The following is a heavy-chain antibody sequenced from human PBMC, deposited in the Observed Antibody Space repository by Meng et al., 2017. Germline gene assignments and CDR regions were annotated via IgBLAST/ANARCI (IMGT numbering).Heavy chain of an antibody. J-gene: IGHJ5*02. CDR2: ITTIVGTA. CDR1: GGTFSSYA. CDR3: SRETATPYCSGGSCYSGVWFDP. V-gene: IGHV1-69*05. D-gene: IGHD2-15*01. Sequence: SVQISCKASGGTFSSYAISWGLHAPGQGLEWMGGITTIVGTANYSQKFQGRVMITTDDSTSTAFMELSSLRSEDTAVYYCSRETATPYCSGGSCYSGVWFDPWGQGTLVTVSS.